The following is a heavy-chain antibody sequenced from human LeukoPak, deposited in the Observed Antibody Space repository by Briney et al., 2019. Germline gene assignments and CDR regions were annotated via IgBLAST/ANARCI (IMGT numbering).Heavy chain of an antibody. Sequence: GGSLRLSCAAAGFTFSDYGMNWVRQAPGKGLEWVSSISSSSRYIYYADSLKGRFTISRDNAKNSLYLQMNSLRAEDTAVYYCARETFCTNTTCPIGDHFDYWGQGTLVTVSS. V-gene: IGHV3-21*01. CDR2: ISSSSRYI. D-gene: IGHD2-2*01. CDR1: GFTFSDYG. CDR3: ARETFCTNTTCPIGDHFDY. J-gene: IGHJ4*02.